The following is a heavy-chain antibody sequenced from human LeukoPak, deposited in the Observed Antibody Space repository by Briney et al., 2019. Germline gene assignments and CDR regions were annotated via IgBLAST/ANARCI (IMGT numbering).Heavy chain of an antibody. CDR1: GFTFRNYA. CDR3: AKEGGLYDSGGYFDY. J-gene: IGHJ4*02. D-gene: IGHD3-3*01. Sequence: GGSLRLSCAASGFTFRNYAMSWVRQAPGKGLQWVSTISGSGGSTYYADSVKGRSTISRDNSKNTLYLQMNSLRAEDTAVYFCAKEGGLYDSGGYFDYWGQGTLVTVSS. CDR2: ISGSGGST. V-gene: IGHV3-23*01.